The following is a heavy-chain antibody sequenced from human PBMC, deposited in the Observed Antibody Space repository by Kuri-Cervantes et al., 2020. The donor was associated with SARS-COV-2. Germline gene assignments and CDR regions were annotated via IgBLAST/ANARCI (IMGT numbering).Heavy chain of an antibody. CDR3: ARTYYYGSGSYRHFDY. CDR2: INHSGST. J-gene: IGHJ4*02. CDR1: GFTFSSYW. D-gene: IGHD3-10*01. V-gene: IGHV4-34*01. Sequence: ESLKISCAASGFTFSSYWMSWVRQAPGKGLEWIGEINHSGSTNYNPSLKSRVTISVDTSKNQFSLKLSSVTAADTAVYYCARTYYYGSGSYRHFDYWGQGTLVTVSS.